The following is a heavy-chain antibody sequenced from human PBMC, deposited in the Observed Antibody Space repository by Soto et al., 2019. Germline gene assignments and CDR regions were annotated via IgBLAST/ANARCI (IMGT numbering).Heavy chain of an antibody. V-gene: IGHV3-30-3*01. CDR3: ARVPLDGGSPYYKTYYGMDV. J-gene: IGHJ6*02. Sequence: QVQLVESGGGVVQPGRSLRLSCAASGFDFSDFIMHWVRQAPGKGLEWVAVISYDGSDKDYPDSMKGRFTISRDNSKNTVDLQVNSLSVEDTAVYYCARVPLDGGSPYYKTYYGMDVWGQGTTVTVSS. CDR1: GFDFSDFI. CDR2: ISYDGSDK. D-gene: IGHD1-26*01.